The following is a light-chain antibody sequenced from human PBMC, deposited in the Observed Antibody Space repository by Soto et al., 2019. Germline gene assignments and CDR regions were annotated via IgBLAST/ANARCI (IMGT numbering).Light chain of an antibody. CDR2: DAS. CDR1: QSVGGY. CDR3: HQYGTAPLT. V-gene: IGKV3-20*01. J-gene: IGKJ3*01. Sequence: EIVLTQSPGTLSLSPGEKATLSCRASQSVGGYLAWYQQRPGQAPRVLIYDASNRATGIPVRFSGSGSGTDFTLTISRLEPEDFSVYYCHQYGTAPLTFGPGTKVDIK.